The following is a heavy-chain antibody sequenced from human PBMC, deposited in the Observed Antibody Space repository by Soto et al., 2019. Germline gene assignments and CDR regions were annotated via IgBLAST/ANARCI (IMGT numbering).Heavy chain of an antibody. Sequence: GGSLRLSCVASGFTFSGSAMHWVRQASGKGLEWVGRIRSKANSYATAYAASVKGRFTISRDDSKNTAYLQMNSLKTEDTAVYYCTRDIVVDDYYYYMDVWGKGTTVTVSS. V-gene: IGHV3-73*01. J-gene: IGHJ6*03. CDR3: TRDIVVDDYYYYMDV. D-gene: IGHD2-2*01. CDR1: GFTFSGSA. CDR2: IRSKANSYAT.